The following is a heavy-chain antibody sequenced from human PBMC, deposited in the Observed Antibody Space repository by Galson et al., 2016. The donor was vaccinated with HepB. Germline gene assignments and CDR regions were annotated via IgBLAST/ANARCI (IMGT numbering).Heavy chain of an antibody. CDR1: GDSVSSDGAA. CDR3: ARAAANWDGGGGNWFDP. D-gene: IGHD6-25*01. CDR2: TYYRSKWYN. V-gene: IGHV6-1*01. J-gene: IGHJ5*02. Sequence: CAISGDSVSSDGAAWNWIRPSPSRGLEWLGRTYYRSKWYNAYALSVKSRITINPDTSKNQFSRQLNSVTPEDTAVYYCARAAANWDGGGGNWFDPLGQGTLVTVSS.